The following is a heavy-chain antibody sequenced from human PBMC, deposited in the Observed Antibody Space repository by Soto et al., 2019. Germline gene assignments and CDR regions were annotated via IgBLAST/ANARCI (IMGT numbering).Heavy chain of an antibody. Sequence: GGSLRLSCGVSGFTLSRFSSFAMSWVRQVPGKGLEWVSAISSSSSNIYYADSVKGRFTISRDNAKNSLYLQMNSLRAEDTAVYYCARWAEPGVTPDNWFDPWGQGTLVTVSS. J-gene: IGHJ5*02. CDR1: GFTLSRFS. V-gene: IGHV3-21*01. D-gene: IGHD5-18*01. CDR2: ISSSSSNI. CDR3: ARWAEPGVTPDNWFDP.